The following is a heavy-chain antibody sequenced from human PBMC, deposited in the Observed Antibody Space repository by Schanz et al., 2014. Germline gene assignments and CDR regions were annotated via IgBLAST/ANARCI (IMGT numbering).Heavy chain of an antibody. Sequence: QVQLQESGPGLVKPSQTLSLTCTVSGGSISSGSYYWNWIRQHPGKGLEWIGFISYSGSTNYNPPLKSRVPKTLATPKNQFSLKLSSVPAADTAVYYCAREPLSGYNWFDPWGQGSLVTVSS. CDR3: AREPLSGYNWFDP. V-gene: IGHV4-31*03. CDR2: ISYSGST. CDR1: GGSISSGSYY. J-gene: IGHJ5*02. D-gene: IGHD6-25*01.